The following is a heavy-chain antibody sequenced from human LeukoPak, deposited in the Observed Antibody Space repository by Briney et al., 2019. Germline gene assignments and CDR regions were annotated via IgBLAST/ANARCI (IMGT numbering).Heavy chain of an antibody. D-gene: IGHD6-19*01. CDR1: GYTFTSYD. CDR3: ARDRRGWYIFDY. V-gene: IGHV1-3*01. CDR2: INAGNGNT. Sequence: GASVKVSCKASGYTFTSYDINWVRQAPGQRLEWMGWINAGNGNTKYSQKFQGRVTITRDTSASTAYMELSSLRSEDTAVYYCARDRRGWYIFDYWGQGTLVTVSS. J-gene: IGHJ4*02.